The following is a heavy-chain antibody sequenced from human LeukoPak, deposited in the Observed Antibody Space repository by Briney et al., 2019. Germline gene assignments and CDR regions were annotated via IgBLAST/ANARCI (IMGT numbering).Heavy chain of an antibody. CDR2: ISAYNGNT. CDR3: ARVSSGFLESMYYFDY. Sequence: ASVKVSCKASGYTFTSYGISWVRQAPGQGLEWMGWISAYNGNTNYAQKLQGRVTMTTDTSTSTAYMELRSLRSDDTAVYYCARVSSGFLESMYYFDYWGQGTLVTVSS. V-gene: IGHV1-18*01. CDR1: GYTFTSYG. J-gene: IGHJ4*02. D-gene: IGHD3-3*01.